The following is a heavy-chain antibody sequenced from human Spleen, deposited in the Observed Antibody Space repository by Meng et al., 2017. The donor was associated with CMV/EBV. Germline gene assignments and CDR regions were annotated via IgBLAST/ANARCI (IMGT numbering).Heavy chain of an antibody. D-gene: IGHD2-2*01. J-gene: IGHJ6*02. CDR2: INPNSGGQ. Sequence: ASVKVSCKASVYTFTGYYMDWVRQAPGQGLEWMGWINPNSGGQNYAQKFQGRVTMTRDTSISTAYMELSRLRSDDTAVYYCARKLCSSTSCYGMDVWGQGTTVTVSS. V-gene: IGHV1-2*02. CDR3: ARKLCSSTSCYGMDV. CDR1: VYTFTGYY.